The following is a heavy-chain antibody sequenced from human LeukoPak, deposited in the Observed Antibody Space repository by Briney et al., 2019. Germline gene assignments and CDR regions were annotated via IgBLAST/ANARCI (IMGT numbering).Heavy chain of an antibody. J-gene: IGHJ6*03. CDR3: ARDGNSGDIRYYYYYMDV. Sequence: PSETLSLTCTVSGGSISSSSYYWGWIRQPPGKGLEWIGSIYYSGSTYYNPSLKSRVTISVDTSKNQFSLKLSSVTAADTAVYYCARDGNSGDIRYYYYYMDVWGKGTTVTVSS. CDR1: GGSISSSSYY. V-gene: IGHV4-39*07. D-gene: IGHD5-12*01. CDR2: IYYSGST.